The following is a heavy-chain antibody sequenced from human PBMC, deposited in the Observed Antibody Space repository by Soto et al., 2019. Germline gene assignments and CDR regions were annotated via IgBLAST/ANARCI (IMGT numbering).Heavy chain of an antibody. D-gene: IGHD6-19*01. V-gene: IGHV3-33*01. Sequence: QVQLVESGGGVVQPGRSLRLSCAASGFIFSGYGMHWVRQAPGKGLEWVAVIWYDGSNENYADSVKGRFTISRDNSKNTLYLQMNSLRAEDTAVYYCTRRFSDGWYSDYWGQGTLVTDSS. CDR2: IWYDGSNE. CDR3: TRRFSDGWYSDY. CDR1: GFIFSGYG. J-gene: IGHJ4*02.